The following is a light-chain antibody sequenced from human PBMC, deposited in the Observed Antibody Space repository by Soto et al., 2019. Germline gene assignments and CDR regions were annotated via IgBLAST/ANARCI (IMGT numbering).Light chain of an antibody. CDR1: QSVSSN. Sequence: EIVMTQSPATLSVSPGERAALSCRASQSVSSNFAWYQQKPGQAPRLLIYGASTRATGIPARFSGSGSGTEFTLTISSLQSEDYAVYYCHQYNNCPYTFGQGTELEI. V-gene: IGKV3-15*01. CDR2: GAS. CDR3: HQYNNCPYT. J-gene: IGKJ2*01.